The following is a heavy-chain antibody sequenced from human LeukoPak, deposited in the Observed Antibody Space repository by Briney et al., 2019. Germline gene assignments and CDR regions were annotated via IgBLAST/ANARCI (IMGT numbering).Heavy chain of an antibody. CDR1: GFTFSSYA. CDR3: ARAPLGRSWGYDPGNYYYGMDV. CDR2: ISYDGSNK. V-gene: IGHV3-30-3*01. J-gene: IGHJ6*04. Sequence: PGGSLRLSCAASGFTFSSYARHWVRQAPGKGLEWVAVISYDGSNKYYADSVKGRFTISRDNSKNTLYLQMNSLRAEDTAVYYCARAPLGRSWGYDPGNYYYGMDVWGKGTTVTVSS. D-gene: IGHD5-12*01.